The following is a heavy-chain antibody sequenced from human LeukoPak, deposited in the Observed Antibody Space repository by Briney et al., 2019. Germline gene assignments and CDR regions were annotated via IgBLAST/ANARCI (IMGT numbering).Heavy chain of an antibody. V-gene: IGHV3-7*01. Sequence: GGSLRLSCAASGFTFSSYGMNWVRQAPGKGLEWVADIKEDGSEKYYVDSVKGRFTISRDNAKNSLYLQMNSLRAEDTAVYYCALTPDYYGSGSFDYWGQGTLVTVSS. J-gene: IGHJ4*02. CDR1: GFTFSSYG. D-gene: IGHD3-10*01. CDR3: ALTPDYYGSGSFDY. CDR2: IKEDGSEK.